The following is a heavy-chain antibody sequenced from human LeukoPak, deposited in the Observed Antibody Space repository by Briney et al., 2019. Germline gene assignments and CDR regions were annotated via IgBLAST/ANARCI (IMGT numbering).Heavy chain of an antibody. CDR1: GGSFSGY. D-gene: IGHD2-15*01. CDR2: INHGGTT. V-gene: IGHV4-34*01. CDR3: ARGEDEDFNCSGGSCYHPRNFDY. Sequence: SETLSLTCGVYGGSFSGYWSWLRQPPGKGLEWIGEINHGGTTNYNPSLKSRVTISVDTSKNQFSLKLSSVTAADTAVYYCARGEDEDFNCSGGSCYHPRNFDYWGQGTLVTVSS. J-gene: IGHJ4*02.